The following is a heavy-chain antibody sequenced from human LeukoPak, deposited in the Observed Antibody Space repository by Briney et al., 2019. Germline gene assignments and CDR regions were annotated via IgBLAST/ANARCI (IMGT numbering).Heavy chain of an antibody. CDR1: GFTFTTYA. CDR3: AKNGDGSRANYHYFDC. V-gene: IGHV3-23*01. J-gene: IGHJ4*02. CDR2: ISGSGDIT. D-gene: IGHD3-10*01. Sequence: GGSLRLSCAASGFTFTTYAMSWVRQAPGKGLEWVSIISGSGDITFYADSVGGRFTISRDNSKNTLYLQMSSLRADDTAVYYCAKNGDGSRANYHYFDCRGQGALVTVSS.